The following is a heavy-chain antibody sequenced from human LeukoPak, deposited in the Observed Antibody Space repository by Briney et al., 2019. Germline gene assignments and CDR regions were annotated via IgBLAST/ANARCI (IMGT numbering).Heavy chain of an antibody. V-gene: IGHV5-51*01. CDR3: ARPGIAAAGNGGFDY. J-gene: IGHJ4*02. CDR2: IYPGDSDI. Sequence: GESLKISCKGSGYSFTTYWIGWVRQMPGKGLEWMGIIYPGDSDIRYSPSFQGQVTISADKSISTAYLQWSSLKASDTAMYYCARPGIAAAGNGGFDYWGQGTLVTVSS. CDR1: GYSFTTYW. D-gene: IGHD6-13*01.